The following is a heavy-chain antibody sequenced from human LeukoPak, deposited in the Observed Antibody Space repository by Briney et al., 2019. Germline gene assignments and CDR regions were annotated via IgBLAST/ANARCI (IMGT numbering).Heavy chain of an antibody. D-gene: IGHD4-11*01. Sequence: PGGSLRLSCAASGFTVSSNYMSWVRQAPGKGLEWVSVIYSGGSTYYADSVKGRFTISRDNSKNTLYLQMNSLRAEDTAVYCCASSVGDYSNSYFDYWGQGTLVTVSS. CDR1: GFTVSSNY. J-gene: IGHJ4*02. CDR3: ASSVGDYSNSYFDY. V-gene: IGHV3-53*01. CDR2: IYSGGST.